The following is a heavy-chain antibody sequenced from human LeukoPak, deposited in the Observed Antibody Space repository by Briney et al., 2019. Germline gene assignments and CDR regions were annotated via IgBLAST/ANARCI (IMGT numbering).Heavy chain of an antibody. CDR3: AKEGGVHGYYFDY. V-gene: IGHV3-30*18. J-gene: IGHJ4*02. CDR1: GFTFSSYG. CDR2: ISYDGSNK. Sequence: GGSLRLSCAASGFTFSSYGMHWVRQAPDKGLEWVAVISYDGSNKYYADSVKGRFTISRDNSKNTLYLQMNSLRAEDTAVYYCAKEGGVHGYYFDYWGQGTLVTVSS.